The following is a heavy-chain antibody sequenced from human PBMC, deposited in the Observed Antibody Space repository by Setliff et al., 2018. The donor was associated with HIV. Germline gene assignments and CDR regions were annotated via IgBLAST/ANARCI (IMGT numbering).Heavy chain of an antibody. CDR1: GFTLSSYE. Sequence: LRLSCEGSGFTLSSYEMNLVRQAPGEGLEWLSYIGSAGDRTIYYADSVEGRFTISRDDSKNSLYLQMNSLRAEDTAVYYCVRDQVGGGIDYWCQGTLVTVSS. D-gene: IGHD6-25*01. V-gene: IGHV3-48*03. CDR3: VRDQVGGGIDY. CDR2: IGSAGDRTI. J-gene: IGHJ4*02.